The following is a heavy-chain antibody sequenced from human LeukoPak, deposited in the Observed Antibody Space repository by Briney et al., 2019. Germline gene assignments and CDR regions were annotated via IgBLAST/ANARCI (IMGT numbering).Heavy chain of an antibody. J-gene: IGHJ3*02. D-gene: IGHD2-2*01. CDR3: ARSYCSTTTCYAVGAFDI. CDR2: IYYSGST. CDR1: GGSISSSSYY. V-gene: IGHV4-39*01. Sequence: PSETLSLTCTVSGGSISSSSYYWGWIRQPPGKGLEWIGNIYYSGSTYYNPSLKSRVTISVDTSKNQFSLKMSSVTGADTAVYYCARSYCSTTTCYAVGAFDIWGQGTMVTVSS.